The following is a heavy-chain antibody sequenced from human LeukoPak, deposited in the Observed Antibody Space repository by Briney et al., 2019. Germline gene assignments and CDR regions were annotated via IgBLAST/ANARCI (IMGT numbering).Heavy chain of an antibody. D-gene: IGHD4-17*01. CDR3: TRVRHGDYFDY. CDR1: GFSISDHY. Sequence: GGSLRLSCAASGFSISDHYMDWVRQAPGKGLEWVGRVRNKPNGYTTDYGTSVKGRFTISRDDSKNSLYLQTNSLTSEDTAVYYCTRVRHGDYFDYWGQGTLVSVSS. CDR2: VRNKPNGYTT. V-gene: IGHV3-72*01. J-gene: IGHJ4*02.